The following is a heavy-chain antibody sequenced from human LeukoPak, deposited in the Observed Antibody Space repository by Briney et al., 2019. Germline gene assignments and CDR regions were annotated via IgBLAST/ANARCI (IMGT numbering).Heavy chain of an antibody. CDR2: IYYSGST. V-gene: IGHV4-39*01. Sequence: KPSETLSLTCTVSGGSISSSSYYWGWIRQPPGKGLEWIGSIYYSGSTYYNPSLKSRVTISVDTSKNQFSLKLSSVTAADTAVYYCARQPVVQLERPEGGGELYYFDYWGQGTLVTVSS. CDR1: GGSISSSSYY. J-gene: IGHJ4*02. CDR3: ARQPVVQLERPEGGGELYYFDY. D-gene: IGHD1-1*01.